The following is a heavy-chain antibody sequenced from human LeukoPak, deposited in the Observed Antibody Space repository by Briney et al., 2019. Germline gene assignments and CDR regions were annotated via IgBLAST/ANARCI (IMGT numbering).Heavy chain of an antibody. V-gene: IGHV6-1*01. CDR2: TYYRSKWYN. CDR1: GDSVFSNSS. CDR3: VRRGAGQTFDH. D-gene: IGHD4/OR15-4a*01. Sequence: SQTLSLTCAISGDSVFSNSSWNWIRQSPSRGLEWLGRTYYRSKWYNDYAVSVKSRITINPDTSKNQFSLQLNSVTPEDTAVYYCVRRGAGQTFDHWGQGTLVTVSS. J-gene: IGHJ4*02.